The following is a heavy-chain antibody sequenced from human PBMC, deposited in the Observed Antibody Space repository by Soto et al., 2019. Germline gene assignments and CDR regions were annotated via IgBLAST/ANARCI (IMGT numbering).Heavy chain of an antibody. Sequence: GGSLRLSCAASGFIVSSNYMSWVRQAPGKGLEWVSVIYSRCSTIYADSVKGRFTISRDNSKNMLYLQMNSMSAEDTAVCYCAKDLSHLAWFDPWGQGTLVTVPS. J-gene: IGHJ5*02. CDR3: AKDLSHLAWFDP. CDR2: IYSRCST. V-gene: IGHV3-53*01. CDR1: GFIVSSNY. D-gene: IGHD3-16*02.